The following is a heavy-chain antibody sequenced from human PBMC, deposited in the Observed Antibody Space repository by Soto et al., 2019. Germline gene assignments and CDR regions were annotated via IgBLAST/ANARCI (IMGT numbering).Heavy chain of an antibody. CDR1: GFTFSNAW. J-gene: IGHJ3*01. D-gene: IGHD2-15*01. CDR2: IKSKTDGGTT. V-gene: IGHV3-15*01. CDR3: ARDRCRGGSCYRTYAFDL. Sequence: SLRLSCAASGFTFSNAWMSWVRQAPGKGLEWVGRIKSKTDGGTTDYAAPVKGRFTISRDDAKNSLFLEINSLRADDTAVYSCARDRCRGGSCYRTYAFDLWGQGTRVTVSS.